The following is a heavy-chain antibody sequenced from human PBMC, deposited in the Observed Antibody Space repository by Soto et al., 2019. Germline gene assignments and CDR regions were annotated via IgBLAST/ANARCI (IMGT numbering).Heavy chain of an antibody. V-gene: IGHV3-48*03. CDR1: GFSFSRFE. CDR2: ISSSSDTI. J-gene: IGHJ4*02. D-gene: IGHD1-26*01. Sequence: EVQLVESGGGLLQPGGSLRLSCAASGFSFSRFEMNWVRQAPGKGLEWVSYISSSSDTIYYADSVKGRFTISRDNAKNSLYLQMNSLRAEDTAIYYCAKDLGSYLSPSFDYWGLGTLVTVSS. CDR3: AKDLGSYLSPSFDY.